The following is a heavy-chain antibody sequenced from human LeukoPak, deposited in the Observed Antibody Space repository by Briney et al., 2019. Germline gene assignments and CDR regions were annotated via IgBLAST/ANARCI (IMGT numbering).Heavy chain of an antibody. J-gene: IGHJ6*03. D-gene: IGHD3-10*01. Sequence: PSQTLSLTCTVSGGSISSSSYYWGWIRQPPGKGLEWIGSIYYSGSTYYNPSLKSRVTISVDTSKNQFSLKLSSVTAADTAVYYCARGYYGSGSYYYYYYYYMDVRGKGTTVTVSS. V-gene: IGHV4-39*07. CDR3: ARGYYGSGSYYYYYYYYMDV. CDR2: IYYSGST. CDR1: GGSISSSSYY.